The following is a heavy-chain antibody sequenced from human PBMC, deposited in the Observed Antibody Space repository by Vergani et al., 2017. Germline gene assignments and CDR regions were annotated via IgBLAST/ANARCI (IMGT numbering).Heavy chain of an antibody. CDR3: AREREIVVVPAAIGY. V-gene: IGHV3-74*01. CDR1: GFTFSSYW. J-gene: IGHJ4*02. D-gene: IGHD2-2*01. Sequence: EVQLVESGGGLVQPGGSLRLSCAASGFTFSSYWMHWVRQAPGKGLVWVSRINSDGSSTSYADSVKGRFTISRDNAKNTLYLQMNSLRAEDTAVYYCAREREIVVVPAAIGYWGQGTLVTVSS. CDR2: INSDGSST.